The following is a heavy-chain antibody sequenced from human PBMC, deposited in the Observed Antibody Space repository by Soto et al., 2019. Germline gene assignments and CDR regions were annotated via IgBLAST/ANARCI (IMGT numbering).Heavy chain of an antibody. CDR1: GFTFSNAW. CDR2: IKSKTDGGTT. D-gene: IGHD6-19*01. Sequence: GGSLRLSCAASGFTFSNAWMSWVRQAPGKGLEWVGRIKSKTDGGTTDYAAPVKGRFTISRDDSKNTLYLQMNSLKTEDTAVYYCTFSGWYDYYYYYMDVWGKGTTVTVSS. J-gene: IGHJ6*03. CDR3: TFSGWYDYYYYYMDV. V-gene: IGHV3-15*01.